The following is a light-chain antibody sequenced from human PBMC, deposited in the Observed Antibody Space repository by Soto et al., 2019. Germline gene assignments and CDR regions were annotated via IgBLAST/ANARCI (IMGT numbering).Light chain of an antibody. CDR3: CSYAGSYTYV. V-gene: IGLV2-11*01. J-gene: IGLJ1*01. CDR2: DVN. Sequence: QSALTQPRSVSGSPGQSVTISCTGTSSDVGGYNYVSWYQQHPGKAPKPMIYDVNKRPSGVPDRFSGSKSGNTASLTISGLQADDEADYYCCSYAGSYTYVFGTETKLTVL. CDR1: SSDVGGYNY.